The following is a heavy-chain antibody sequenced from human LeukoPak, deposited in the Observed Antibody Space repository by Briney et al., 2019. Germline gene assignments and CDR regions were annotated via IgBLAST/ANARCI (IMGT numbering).Heavy chain of an antibody. CDR3: ARAPMGRGALY. CDR1: GYTFTNFD. J-gene: IGHJ4*02. V-gene: IGHV1-8*01. Sequence: EASVTVSCKASGYTFTNFDINWVRQAPGQGLEWMGWMNPVSGNAGSAQKFQGRVTLTRDTSMSTAYMEVTSLRSDDTGFYYCARAPMGRGALYWGQGTLVTVNS. D-gene: IGHD3-10*01. CDR2: MNPVSGNA.